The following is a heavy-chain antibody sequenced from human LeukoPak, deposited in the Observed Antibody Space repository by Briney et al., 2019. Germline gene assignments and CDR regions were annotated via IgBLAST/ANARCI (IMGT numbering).Heavy chain of an antibody. J-gene: IGHJ5*02. Sequence: GGSLRLSCAASGLTVGRDYMIWVRQTPGKGLEWVSVIYSGGTTHYPDSVKGRFTISRDNSKNTVFLQMDSLRADDSAVYYCARVYSSFWFDPWGQGTLVTVSS. CDR1: GLTVGRDY. CDR2: IYSGGTT. D-gene: IGHD4-11*01. V-gene: IGHV3-66*01. CDR3: ARVYSSFWFDP.